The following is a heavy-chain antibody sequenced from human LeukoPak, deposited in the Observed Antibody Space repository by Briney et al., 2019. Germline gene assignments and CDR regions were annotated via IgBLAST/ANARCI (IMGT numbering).Heavy chain of an antibody. J-gene: IGHJ4*01. CDR3: ARAAGLRLGELSPDY. CDR2: INPSGGST. D-gene: IGHD3-16*02. Sequence: ASVKVSCKASGYTFTSYYMHWVRQAHGQGLEWMGKINPSGGSTSYAQKFQGRVTMTRDTSTSTVYMELSSLRSEDTAVYYCARAAGLRLGELSPDYWGQEPWSPSPQ. V-gene: IGHV1-46*01. CDR1: GYTFTSYY.